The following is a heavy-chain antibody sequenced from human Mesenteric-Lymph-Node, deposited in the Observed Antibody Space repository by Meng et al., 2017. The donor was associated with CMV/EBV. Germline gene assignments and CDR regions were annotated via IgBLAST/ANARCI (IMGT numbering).Heavy chain of an antibody. Sequence: SGGSINSGGYYWSWIRQHPGKGLEWIGYIYYSGSTYHNPSLKSRGTISIDTSKNRFSLKLSSVTAADTAIYYCAREPLTAAGTILDYWGQGTLVTVSS. V-gene: IGHV4-31*02. CDR2: IYYSGST. D-gene: IGHD6-13*01. J-gene: IGHJ4*02. CDR3: AREPLTAAGTILDY. CDR1: GGSINSGGYY.